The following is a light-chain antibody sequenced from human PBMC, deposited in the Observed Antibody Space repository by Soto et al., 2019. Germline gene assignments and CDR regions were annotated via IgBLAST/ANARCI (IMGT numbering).Light chain of an antibody. V-gene: IGKV1-5*01. CDR2: AAS. J-gene: IGKJ1*01. CDR3: RRYDTLSSA. CDR1: HNIDIS. Sequence: DIRVTNSVVTVSSSLGDRVTITCRASHNIDISLSLFKHRQGQALKVLIYAASGLASGVPSTCSGCGSGTEFTLTIISLQADDFATYFCRRYDTLSSAFGHGTKVDIK.